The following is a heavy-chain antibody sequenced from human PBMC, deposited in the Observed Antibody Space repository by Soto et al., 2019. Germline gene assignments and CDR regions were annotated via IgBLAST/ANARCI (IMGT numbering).Heavy chain of an antibody. CDR2: ISYIGST. V-gene: IGHV4-31*03. D-gene: IGHD4-17*01. Sequence: SETLSLTCTVSGGSISSGGYFWSWIRQHPGKGLEWIGYISYIGSTYYNPSLKSRVSISLDTSKNLFSLKLSSVTAADTAVYYCARSKATVTTNYFDFWGQGTLVTVSS. CDR3: ARSKATVTTNYFDF. CDR1: GGSISSGGYF. J-gene: IGHJ4*02.